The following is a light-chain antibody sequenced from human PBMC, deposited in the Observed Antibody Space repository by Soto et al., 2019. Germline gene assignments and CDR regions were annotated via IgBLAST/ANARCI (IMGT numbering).Light chain of an antibody. CDR3: QQYGSSSIT. CDR1: QSISSSS. CDR2: STS. J-gene: IGKJ5*01. V-gene: IGKV3-20*01. Sequence: EIVLTQSPGALSLSPGERATHSSRASQSISSSSLAWNQQKPGQAPRLLIYSTSSRATGIPDRFSGSGSGTDFTLTISRLEPEDFAVYYCQQYGSSSITFGXG.